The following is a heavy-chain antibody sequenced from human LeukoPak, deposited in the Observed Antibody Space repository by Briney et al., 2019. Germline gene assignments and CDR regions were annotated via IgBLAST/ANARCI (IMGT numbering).Heavy chain of an antibody. CDR3: ARHVRYYDSSGYYYGSYYFDY. CDR1: GYSFTSYW. CDR2: INPGDSDT. Sequence: GESLKISCKGSGYSFTSYWIGWVRQMPGKGLEWMGIINPGDSDTRYSPSFQGQVTISADKSISTAYLQWSSLKAADTAMYYCARHVRYYDSSGYYYGSYYFDYWGQGTLVTVSS. J-gene: IGHJ4*02. D-gene: IGHD3-22*01. V-gene: IGHV5-51*01.